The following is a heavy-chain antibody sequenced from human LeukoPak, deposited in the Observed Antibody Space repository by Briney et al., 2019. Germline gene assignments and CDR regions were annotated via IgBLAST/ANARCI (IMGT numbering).Heavy chain of an antibody. Sequence: GGSLSLSCAPSGLTFSSYGTHWVRQAPDKGRGWVAVIWYDGSNKFYVDSVQGRFTISRDNSKNTLYLQMSSLRAEDTAVYYCARRDYYDSSGYYFPYAFDIWGQGTMVTVSS. CDR3: ARRDYYDSSGYYFPYAFDI. V-gene: IGHV3-33*01. CDR1: GLTFSSYG. J-gene: IGHJ3*02. D-gene: IGHD3-22*01. CDR2: IWYDGSNK.